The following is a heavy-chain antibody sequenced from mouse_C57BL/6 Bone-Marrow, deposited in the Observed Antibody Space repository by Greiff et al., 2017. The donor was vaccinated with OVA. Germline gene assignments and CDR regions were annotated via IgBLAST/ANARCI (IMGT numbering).Heavy chain of an antibody. CDR1: GYTFTSYW. J-gene: IGHJ4*01. Sequence: QVQLQQPGAELVKPGASVKMSCKASGYTFTSYWITWVKQRPGQGLEWIGDIYPGSGSTNSNEKFKSKATLTVDTSSSTAYMQLSSLTSEDSAVYYCEIYYYGSSYAMDYWGQGTSVTVSS. V-gene: IGHV1-55*01. CDR2: IYPGSGST. D-gene: IGHD1-1*01. CDR3: EIYYYGSSYAMDY.